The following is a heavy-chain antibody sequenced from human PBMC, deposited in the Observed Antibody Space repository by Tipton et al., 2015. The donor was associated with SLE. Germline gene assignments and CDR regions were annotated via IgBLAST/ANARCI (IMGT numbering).Heavy chain of an antibody. CDR2: IYHSGST. Sequence: TLSLTCTVSGDSISSGTYYWNWIRQPAGKELEWIGRIYHSGSTNYNPSLKSRLTMSVDTSKNQFTLKLSPVTAADTAVYYCARGGFDWGFPYFDYWGQGTLVTASS. CDR1: GDSISSGTYY. J-gene: IGHJ4*02. D-gene: IGHD3-9*01. V-gene: IGHV4-61*02. CDR3: ARGGFDWGFPYFDY.